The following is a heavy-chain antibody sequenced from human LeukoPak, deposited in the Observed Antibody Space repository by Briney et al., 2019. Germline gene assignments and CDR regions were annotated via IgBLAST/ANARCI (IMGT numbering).Heavy chain of an antibody. D-gene: IGHD6-19*01. CDR1: GFTFSSYA. Sequence: GGSLRLSCAASGFTFSSYAMHWVRQAPGKGLEWVAVISYDGSNKYYADSVKGRFTISRDNSKNTLYLQMNSLRAEDTAVYYCARDVSGWKGDDYWGQGTLVTVSS. J-gene: IGHJ4*02. CDR3: ARDVSGWKGDDY. V-gene: IGHV3-30*14. CDR2: ISYDGSNK.